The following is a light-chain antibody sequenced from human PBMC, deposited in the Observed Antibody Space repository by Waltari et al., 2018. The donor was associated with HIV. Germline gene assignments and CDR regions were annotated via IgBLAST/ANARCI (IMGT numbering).Light chain of an antibody. V-gene: IGLV7-43*01. CDR2: STS. J-gene: IGLJ3*02. CDR3: LLYYGGAWV. Sequence: QTVVTQEPSLTVSPGGTVTLTCTFSAGAVTSRNAPTWFHQTPEQAPRALIYSTSSRQSWTPARFSASLLGGKAALTLSGVQPEDEAEYYCLLYYGGAWVFGGGTKLTVL. CDR1: AGAVTSRNA.